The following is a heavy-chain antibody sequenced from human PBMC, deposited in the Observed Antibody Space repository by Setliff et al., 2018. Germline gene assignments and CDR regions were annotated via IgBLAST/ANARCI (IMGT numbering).Heavy chain of an antibody. CDR1: GFSFSTFG. V-gene: IGHV1-18*01. Sequence: ASVKVSCKTSGFSFSTFGINWVRQAPGQGLEWTGWNSVYARKFQGRVTMTIDTPTSTAYMELRSLRSDDTAVYYCARGPPDFVVVPAAAKFDYWGQGTLVTVSS. CDR3: ARGPPDFVVVPAAAKFDY. CDR2: NSVY. J-gene: IGHJ4*02. D-gene: IGHD2-2*01.